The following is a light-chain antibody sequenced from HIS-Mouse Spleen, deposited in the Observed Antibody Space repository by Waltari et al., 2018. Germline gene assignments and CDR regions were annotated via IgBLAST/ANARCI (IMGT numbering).Light chain of an antibody. V-gene: IGLV2-14*01. J-gene: IGLJ1*01. CDR2: EVS. Sequence: SALTQPASVSGSPGQSITLSCTGTRSDLGGYNYVPLYQKHPGKAPKLMIYEVSNRPSGVSNRFSGSKSGNTASLTISGLQAEDEADYYCSSYTSSSTPYVFGTGTKVTVL. CDR3: SSYTSSSTPYV. CDR1: RSDLGGYNY.